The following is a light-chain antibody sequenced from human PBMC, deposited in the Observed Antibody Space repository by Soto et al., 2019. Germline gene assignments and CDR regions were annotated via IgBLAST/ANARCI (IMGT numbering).Light chain of an antibody. CDR2: DAS. V-gene: IGKV3-11*01. Sequence: EIVLTQSPATLYLSPGERATLSCRASESISTYLGWYQQKPGQPPRPLIYDASNRATGIPARFSGSGSGTEFTLTISSLEPEDSAVYFCQQRSSGVTFGQGTRLEIK. J-gene: IGKJ5*01. CDR1: ESISTY. CDR3: QQRSSGVT.